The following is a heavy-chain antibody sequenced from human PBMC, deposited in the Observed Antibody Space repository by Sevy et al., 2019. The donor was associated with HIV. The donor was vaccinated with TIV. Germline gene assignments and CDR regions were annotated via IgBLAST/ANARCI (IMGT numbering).Heavy chain of an antibody. CDR3: ARPLRHYYDSSGYTGAFDI. Sequence: GESLKISCKGSGYGFTSYWIGWERQMPGKGLEWMGIIYPGDSDTRYSPSFQGQVTISADKSISTAYLQWSSLKASDTAMYYCARPLRHYYDSSGYTGAFDIWGQGTMVTVSS. CDR2: IYPGDSDT. J-gene: IGHJ3*02. V-gene: IGHV5-51*01. D-gene: IGHD3-22*01. CDR1: GYGFTSYW.